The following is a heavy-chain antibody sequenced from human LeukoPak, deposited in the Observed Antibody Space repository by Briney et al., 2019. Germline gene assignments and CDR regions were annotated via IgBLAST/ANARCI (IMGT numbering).Heavy chain of an antibody. CDR3: AREPRRHFDY. V-gene: IGHV1-2*02. J-gene: IGHJ4*02. CDR2: INPNSGGT. CDR1: GYTFGDYY. Sequence: ASVTVSCKASGYTFGDYYMHWVRQAPGQGLEWMGWINPNSGGTNYAQKFRGRVTMTRDTSITTAYMELSTVTSDDTAVYFCAREPRRHFDYWGQGTLVTVSS.